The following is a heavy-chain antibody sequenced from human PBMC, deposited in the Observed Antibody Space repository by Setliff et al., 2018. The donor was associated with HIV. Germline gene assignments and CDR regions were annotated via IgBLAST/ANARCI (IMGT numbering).Heavy chain of an antibody. CDR3: ARELRRFDTSDTAPHNWFDP. CDR1: GDSINSGGYH. V-gene: IGHV4-31*03. D-gene: IGHD3-22*01. Sequence: SETLSLTCTVSGDSINSGGYHWTWIRQHPGKGLEGIGYISYIGYTYYNPALKSRLTISLYTSKNQFSLKLSSVTAADTAVYYCARELRRFDTSDTAPHNWFDPWGQGTLVTVSS. CDR2: ISYIGYT. J-gene: IGHJ5*02.